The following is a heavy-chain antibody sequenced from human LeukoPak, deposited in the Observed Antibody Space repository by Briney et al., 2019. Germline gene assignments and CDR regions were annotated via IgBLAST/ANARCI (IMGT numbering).Heavy chain of an antibody. CDR2: IRYSGNT. Sequence: SETLSLTCTVSGGSTSSSDYYWGWIRQPPDEGLERIASIRYSGNTYHNPSLKSRVTISVDTSKNQFSLKLSSVTAADTAVYYCARGYGSGSYYLFDYWGQGTLVTVSS. CDR3: ARGYGSGSYYLFDY. D-gene: IGHD3-10*01. CDR1: GGSTSSSDYY. V-gene: IGHV4-39*07. J-gene: IGHJ4*02.